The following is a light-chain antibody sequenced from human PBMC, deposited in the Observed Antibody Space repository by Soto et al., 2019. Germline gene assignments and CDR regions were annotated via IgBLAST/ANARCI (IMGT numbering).Light chain of an antibody. J-gene: IGKJ1*01. CDR3: PQSYSTLWT. Sequence: DIQMTQSPSSLSASVGDRVTITCRASQSISSYLNWYQQKPGKAPKLLIYAASSLQSGVPSRFSGSGSGKDFTLTISSLQPEDFATYYCPQSYSTLWTFGQGTKVEIK. CDR2: AAS. V-gene: IGKV1-39*01. CDR1: QSISSY.